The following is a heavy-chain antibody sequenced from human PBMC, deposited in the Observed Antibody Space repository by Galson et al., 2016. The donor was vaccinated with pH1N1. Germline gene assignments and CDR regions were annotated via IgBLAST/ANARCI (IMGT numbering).Heavy chain of an antibody. V-gene: IGHV3-23*01. D-gene: IGHD1-1*01. J-gene: IGHJ6*02. CDR2: ISPGGGGT. CDR1: GFSFSTFA. Sequence: LRLSCAASGFSFSTFAMSWVRQAPGKGLEWVSFISPGGGGTYYADSVKGRFTISRDNSKNTLFLQVNSLRAEDTAVYYCAKATTHDLWYYYGMDVWGQGTTVTVSS. CDR3: AKATTHDLWYYYGMDV.